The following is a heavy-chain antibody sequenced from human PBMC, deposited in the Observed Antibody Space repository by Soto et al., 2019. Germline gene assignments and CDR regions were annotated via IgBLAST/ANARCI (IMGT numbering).Heavy chain of an antibody. CDR1: GGTFSSYA. V-gene: IGHV1-69*13. CDR2: IIPIFGTA. Sequence: ASVKVSCKASGGTFSSYAISWVRQAPGQGLEWMGGIIPIFGTANYAQKFQGRVTITADESTSTAYVELSSLRSEDTAVYYCARGGLVVVAATQNYYYYYGMDVWGQGTTVTVSS. J-gene: IGHJ6*02. D-gene: IGHD2-15*01. CDR3: ARGGLVVVAATQNYYYYYGMDV.